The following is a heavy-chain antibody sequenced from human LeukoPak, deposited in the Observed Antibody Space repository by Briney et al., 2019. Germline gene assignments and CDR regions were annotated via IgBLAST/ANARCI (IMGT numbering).Heavy chain of an antibody. D-gene: IGHD1-26*01. CDR3: ARRATHDAFDI. Sequence: ASVKVSCKASGGTFSSNAISWVRQAPGQGLEWMGGLIPIFGTANYAQKFQGRVTITADESTSTAYMELSSLRSEDTAVYYCARRATHDAFDIWGQGTMVTVSS. CDR2: LIPIFGTA. V-gene: IGHV1-69*13. J-gene: IGHJ3*02. CDR1: GGTFSSNA.